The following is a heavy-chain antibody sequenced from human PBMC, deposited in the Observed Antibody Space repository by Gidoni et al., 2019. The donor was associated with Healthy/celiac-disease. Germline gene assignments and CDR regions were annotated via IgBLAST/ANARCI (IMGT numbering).Heavy chain of an antibody. D-gene: IGHD6-19*01. CDR2: IYPSGST. V-gene: IGHV4-61*02. Sequence: QVQLQESGPGLVKPSQTLSLTCTVSGGSISSGSYYWSWIRQPAGKGLEWIGRIYPSGSTNYNPSLKSRVTMSVDTSKNQFSLKLSSVTAADTAVYYCARGLAARFDPWGQGTLVTVSS. CDR3: ARGLAARFDP. CDR1: GGSISSGSYY. J-gene: IGHJ5*02.